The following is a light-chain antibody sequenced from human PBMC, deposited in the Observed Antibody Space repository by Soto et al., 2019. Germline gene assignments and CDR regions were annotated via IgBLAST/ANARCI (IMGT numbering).Light chain of an antibody. CDR3: QQYNDYPWT. J-gene: IGKJ1*01. CDR1: QSISSW. CDR2: NAS. V-gene: IGKV1-5*03. Sequence: DIQMTQSPSTLSASVGDRVTITCRASQSISSWLDWYQQKPGKAPKLLIYNASSLESGVPSRFRGSGSGTEFTLTNSSLQPDDFATYYCQQYNDYPWTFGQGTKVEIK.